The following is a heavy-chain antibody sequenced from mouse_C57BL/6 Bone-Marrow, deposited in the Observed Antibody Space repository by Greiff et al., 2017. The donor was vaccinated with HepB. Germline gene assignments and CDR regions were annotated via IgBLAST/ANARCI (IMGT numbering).Heavy chain of an antibody. V-gene: IGHV1-80*01. CDR1: GYAFSSYW. D-gene: IGHD1-1*01. J-gene: IGHJ4*01. Sequence: VMLVESGAELVKPGASVKISCKASGYAFSSYWMNWVKQRPGKGLEWIGQIYPGDGDTNYNGKFKGKATLTADKSSSTAYMQLSSLTSEDSAVYFCAKAGSYYYGSSSYAMDYWGQGTSVTVSS. CDR3: AKAGSYYYGSSSYAMDY. CDR2: IYPGDGDT.